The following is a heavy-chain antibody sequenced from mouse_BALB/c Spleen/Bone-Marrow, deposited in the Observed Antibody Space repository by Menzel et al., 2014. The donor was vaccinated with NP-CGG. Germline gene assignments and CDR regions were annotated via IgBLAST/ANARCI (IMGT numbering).Heavy chain of an antibody. CDR2: INPSNGRT. J-gene: IGHJ1*01. D-gene: IGHD1-1*01. Sequence: QVRLQQSGAELVKPGASVKLSCKASGYTFTSYWMHWVKQRPGQGLEWIGEINPSNGRTNYNEKFKSKATLTVDKSSSTAYMQLSSLTSEDSAVYYCAPYYYGSSYGFYWYFDVWGAGTTVTVSS. V-gene: IGHV1S81*02. CDR3: APYYYGSSYGFYWYFDV. CDR1: GYTFTSYW.